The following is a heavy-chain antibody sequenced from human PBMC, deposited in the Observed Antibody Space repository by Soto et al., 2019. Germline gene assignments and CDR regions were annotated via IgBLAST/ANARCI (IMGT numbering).Heavy chain of an antibody. V-gene: IGHV3-30-3*01. CDR1: GFTFSIYA. D-gene: IGHD1-26*01. CDR2: ISYDGTKI. Sequence: GGSLRLSCTASGFTFSIYAMHWVRQAPGKGLEWVAIISYDGTKIDYAGSVKGRFTISRDNSKNTLYLQMNSLTTEDTAVYYCARDLRGSYHVFDYRGQGTLVTVSS. CDR3: ARDLRGSYHVFDY. J-gene: IGHJ4*02.